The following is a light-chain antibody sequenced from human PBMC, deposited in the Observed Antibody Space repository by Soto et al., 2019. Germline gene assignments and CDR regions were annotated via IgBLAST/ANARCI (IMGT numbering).Light chain of an antibody. Sequence: IVMTQSPDSLSVSLGESATSNFNSSLIVLYSSKNTNYLAWYQQKPGQPPKLLIYWASTREPGVPDRFSGSGSGTDFTLTISSLHAEDVAVYYCQQYYSTPLTLGGGTKVDI. CDR2: WAS. CDR1: LIVLYSSKNTNY. CDR3: QQYYSTPLT. J-gene: IGKJ4*01. V-gene: IGKV4-1*01.